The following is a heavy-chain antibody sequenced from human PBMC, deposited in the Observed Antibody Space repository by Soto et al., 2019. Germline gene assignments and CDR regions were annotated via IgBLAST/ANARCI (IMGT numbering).Heavy chain of an antibody. CDR3: ARTRITIFGVLPNYYYGMDV. J-gene: IGHJ6*02. CDR1: GGSFSGYY. Sequence: ASETLSLTCAVYGGSFSGYYWSWIRQPPGKGLEWIGEINHSGSTNYNLSLKSRVTISVDTSKNQFSLKLSSVTAADTAVYYCARTRITIFGVLPNYYYGMDVWGQGTTVTVSS. D-gene: IGHD3-3*01. V-gene: IGHV4-34*01. CDR2: INHSGST.